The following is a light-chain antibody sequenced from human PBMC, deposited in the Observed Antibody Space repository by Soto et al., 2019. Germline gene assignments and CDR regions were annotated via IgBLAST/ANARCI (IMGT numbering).Light chain of an antibody. J-gene: IGKJ2*01. V-gene: IGKV3-20*01. CDR3: KLSGYTGT. Sequence: EIVLTQSPGTLSLSPGERATLSCRASQSVSSGYLAWYQQKAGRAPRLLIYGASSRATGSLDRFSDSGSGTDFTLTISRLEPEDFAVYYCKLSGYTGTFGQGTKLEIK. CDR2: GAS. CDR1: QSVSSGY.